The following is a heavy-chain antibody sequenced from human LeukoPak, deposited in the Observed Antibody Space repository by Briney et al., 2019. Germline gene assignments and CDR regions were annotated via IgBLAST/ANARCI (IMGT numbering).Heavy chain of an antibody. V-gene: IGHV1-46*01. CDR3: ARQRSQWGYCSSTSCSPDAFDI. CDR1: GYTFTSYY. J-gene: IGHJ3*02. D-gene: IGHD2-2*01. CDR2: INPSGGST. Sequence: ASVKVSCKASGYTFTSYYMHWVRQAPGQGLEWMGIINPSGGSTSYAQKFQGRVTMTRDTSKNQFSLKLSSVTAADTAVYYCARQRSQWGYCSSTSCSPDAFDIWGQGTMVTVSS.